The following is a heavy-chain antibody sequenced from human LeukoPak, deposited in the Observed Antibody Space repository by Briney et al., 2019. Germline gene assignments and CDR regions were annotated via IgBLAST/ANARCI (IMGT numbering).Heavy chain of an antibody. CDR1: GFTLSSYW. D-gene: IGHD3-16*01. CDR2: INHNGNVN. J-gene: IGHJ6*02. V-gene: IGHV3-7*03. CDR3: ARGGGLDV. Sequence: GGSLRLSCAASGFTLSSYWMNWARQAPGKGLEWVASINHNGNVNYYVDSVKGRFTISRDNGKNSLYLQMSNLRAEDTAVYFCARGGGLDVWGQGATVTVSS.